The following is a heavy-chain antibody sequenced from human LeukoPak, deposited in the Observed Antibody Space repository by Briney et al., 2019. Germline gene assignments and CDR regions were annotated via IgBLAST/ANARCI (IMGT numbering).Heavy chain of an antibody. J-gene: IGHJ4*02. CDR2: IYHSGGT. CDR1: GYSISSGYY. V-gene: IGHV4-38-2*01. Sequence: SETLSLTCAVSGYSISSGYYWGWIRQPPGKGLEWIGSIYHSGGTYYNPSLKSRVTISVDTSKNQFSLKLSSVTAADTAVYYCARAPNMVRVDYWGQGTLVTVSS. CDR3: ARAPNMVRVDY. D-gene: IGHD3-10*01.